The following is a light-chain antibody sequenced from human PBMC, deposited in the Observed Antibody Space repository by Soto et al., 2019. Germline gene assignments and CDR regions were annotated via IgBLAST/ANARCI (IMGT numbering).Light chain of an antibody. CDR1: QSVTSTY. J-gene: IGKJ1*01. CDR3: QQYGSSGT. V-gene: IGKV3-20*01. CDR2: GAS. Sequence: EIVLTQSPGTLSLSPGERATLSCRASQSVTSTYLGWYQQKPGQAPSLLIYGASSRATGIPDRFSGSGSGTDFTLTISRLAPEDLAVYYRQQYGSSGTFVQGTKVDSK.